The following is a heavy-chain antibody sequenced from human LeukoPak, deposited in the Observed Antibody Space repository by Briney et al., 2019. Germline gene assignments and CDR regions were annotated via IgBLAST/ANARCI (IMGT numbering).Heavy chain of an antibody. Sequence: GGSLRLSCAVSGFTFSSHNMNWVRQAPGKGLEWVSHITGSSSTIYYADSVKGRFTISRDNGKNSLYLQMDSLRDEDTAVYYCANSERSSWNYYFDYWGQGTLVTVSS. CDR2: ITGSSSTI. V-gene: IGHV3-48*02. CDR1: GFTFSSHN. D-gene: IGHD6-13*01. CDR3: ANSERSSWNYYFDY. J-gene: IGHJ4*02.